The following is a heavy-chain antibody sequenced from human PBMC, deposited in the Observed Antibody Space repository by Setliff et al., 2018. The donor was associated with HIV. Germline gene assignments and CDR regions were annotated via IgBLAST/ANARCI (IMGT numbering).Heavy chain of an antibody. D-gene: IGHD2-21*02. V-gene: IGHV4-34*01. CDR2: INHSGKA. CDR3: ATLHCDFYFDL. Sequence: SETLSLTCTVSGGSISSFYWSWIRQAPGKGLEWIGEINHSGKAYYNPSLKSRVTISVDTSKNQSSLRLSSVTAADTAVYYCATLHCDFYFDLWGQGTLVTVSS. CDR1: GGSISSFY. J-gene: IGHJ4*02.